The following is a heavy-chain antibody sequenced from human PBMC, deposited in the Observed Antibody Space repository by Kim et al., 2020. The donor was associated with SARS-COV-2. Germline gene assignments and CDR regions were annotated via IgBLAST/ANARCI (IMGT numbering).Heavy chain of an antibody. J-gene: IGHJ3*02. D-gene: IGHD3-10*01. Sequence: GGSLRLSCAASGFTFSSYGMHWVRQAPGKGLEWVAVISYDGSNKYYADSVKGRFTISRDNSKNTLYLQMNSLRAEDTAVYYCAKDLYRMVRGVYTYRGAFDIWGQGTMVTVSS. V-gene: IGHV3-30*18. CDR2: ISYDGSNK. CDR3: AKDLYRMVRGVYTYRGAFDI. CDR1: GFTFSSYG.